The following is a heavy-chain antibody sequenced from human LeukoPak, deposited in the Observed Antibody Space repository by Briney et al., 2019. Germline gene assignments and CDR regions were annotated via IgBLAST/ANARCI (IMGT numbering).Heavy chain of an antibody. CDR3: TRFLSGYFH. Sequence: PGGSLRLSCAASGFTFSGSALHWVRQASGKGLEWVGRIRSKANSYATAYAASVKGRFTISRDDSKNTAYLQMNSLKTEDTAVYYCTRFLSGYFHWGQGTLVTVSS. V-gene: IGHV3-73*01. J-gene: IGHJ4*02. CDR1: GFTFSGSA. CDR2: IRSKANSYAT. D-gene: IGHD3-3*01.